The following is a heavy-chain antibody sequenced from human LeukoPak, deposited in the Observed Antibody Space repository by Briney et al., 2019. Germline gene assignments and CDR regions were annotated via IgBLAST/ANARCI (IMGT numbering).Heavy chain of an antibody. CDR1: GFTVSSNY. J-gene: IGHJ4*02. Sequence: GGSLRLSCAASGFTVSSNYMSWVRQAPGKGLEWVSVIYSGGSTYYADSVKGRCTISRDNSKKTLYLQMNSLRAEDTAVYYCARGAFDWLLSGFDYWGQGNPGHRLL. D-gene: IGHD3-9*01. CDR2: IYSGGST. V-gene: IGHV3-53*01. CDR3: ARGAFDWLLSGFDY.